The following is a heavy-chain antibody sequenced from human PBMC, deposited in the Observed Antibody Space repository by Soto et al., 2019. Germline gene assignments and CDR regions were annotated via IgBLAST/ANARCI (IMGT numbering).Heavy chain of an antibody. CDR2: IYPGDSDT. Sequence: PGESLKISCKGSGYTFTSYWIAWVRQMPGKGLEWMGIIYPGDSDTRYSPSFQGQVSVSADKSISTAYLQWSSLKASDTAMYYCARQDGSALYYFDYWGQRTLVTVSS. V-gene: IGHV5-51*01. CDR3: ARQDGSALYYFDY. J-gene: IGHJ4*02. CDR1: GYTFTSYW. D-gene: IGHD6-19*01.